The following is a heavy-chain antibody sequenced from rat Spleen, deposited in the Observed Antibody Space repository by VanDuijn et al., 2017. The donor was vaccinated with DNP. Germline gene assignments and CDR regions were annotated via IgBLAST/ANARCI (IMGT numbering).Heavy chain of an antibody. Sequence: EVQLQESGPGLVKPSQSLSLTCSVTGYSITSNYWGWIRTFPGNKMEWIGHISYSGSTSYNPSLKSRISITSDTSKNQFFLQVNSVTTDDTATYYCTRGDILRSFDYWGQGVMVTVSS. D-gene: IGHD1-6*01. CDR3: TRGDILRSFDY. CDR2: ISYSGST. CDR1: GYSITSNY. V-gene: IGHV3-1*01. J-gene: IGHJ2*01.